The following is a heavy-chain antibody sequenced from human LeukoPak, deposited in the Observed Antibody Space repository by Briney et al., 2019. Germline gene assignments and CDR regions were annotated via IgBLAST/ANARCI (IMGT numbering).Heavy chain of an antibody. CDR2: ISGSGGST. J-gene: IGHJ4*02. CDR3: AKGHVTMIVVISPIDY. D-gene: IGHD3-22*01. CDR1: GFTFSRYA. V-gene: IGHV3-23*01. Sequence: PSGGSLRLSCAASGFTFSRYAMSWVRQAPGKGLEWVSAISGSGGSTYYADSVKGRFTISRDNSKNTLYLQMNSLRAEDTAVYYCAKGHVTMIVVISPIDYWGQGTLVTVSS.